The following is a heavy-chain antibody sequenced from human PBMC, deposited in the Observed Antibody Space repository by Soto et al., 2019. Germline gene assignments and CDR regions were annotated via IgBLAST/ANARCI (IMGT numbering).Heavy chain of an antibody. CDR2: ISYDGSNK. V-gene: IGHV3-30*03. Sequence: PGGSLRLSCAASGFTFSSYGMHWVRQAPGKGLEWVAVISYDGSNKYYADSVKGRFTISRDNSKNTLYLQMNSLRAEDTAVYYCAESSWYSSSSVGAFDIWGQGTMVTVSS. D-gene: IGHD6-6*01. J-gene: IGHJ3*02. CDR1: GFTFSSYG. CDR3: AESSWYSSSSVGAFDI.